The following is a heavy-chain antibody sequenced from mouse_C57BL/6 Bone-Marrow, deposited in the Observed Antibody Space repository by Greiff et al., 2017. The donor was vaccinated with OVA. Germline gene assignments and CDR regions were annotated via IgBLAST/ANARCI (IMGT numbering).Heavy chain of an antibody. V-gene: IGHV5-17*01. CDR3: ASLDYAMDY. J-gene: IGHJ4*01. CDR1: GFTFSDYG. Sequence: EVKLMESGGGLVKPGGSLKLSCAASGFTFSDYGMHWVRQAPEKGLEWVAYISSGSSTIYYADTVKGRFTISRDNAKNTLFLQMTSLRSEDTAMYYCASLDYAMDYWGQGTSVTVSS. CDR2: ISSGSSTI.